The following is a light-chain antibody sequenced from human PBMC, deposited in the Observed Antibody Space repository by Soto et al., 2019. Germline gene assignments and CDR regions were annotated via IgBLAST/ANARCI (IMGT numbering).Light chain of an antibody. V-gene: IGLV1-40*01. Sequence: QSVLTQPPSVSGAPGQRVTISCTGSSSNIGAGFDVHWYQQLPGTAPKLLIYGNVDRPSGVPDRFSGSKSGTSASLAITGLQAEDEADYYCQSSDSSLSGYVFGTGTKLTVL. CDR3: QSSDSSLSGYV. CDR1: SSNIGAGFD. CDR2: GNV. J-gene: IGLJ1*01.